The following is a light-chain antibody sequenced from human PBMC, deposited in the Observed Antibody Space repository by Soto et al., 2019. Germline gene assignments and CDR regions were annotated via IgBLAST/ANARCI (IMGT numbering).Light chain of an antibody. V-gene: IGKV3-20*01. CDR1: QTTSPKY. CDR2: GAS. Sequence: EIELTQSPGTLSFSPGESATLSCRVGQTTSPKYVAWYQQRRGLAPRLLVYGASKRAAGIPDRFRGSGSGSEFSLTISGLEPEDFAVYFCQHFGSSPPVIFGQGTRLEIK. J-gene: IGKJ5*01. CDR3: QHFGSSPPVI.